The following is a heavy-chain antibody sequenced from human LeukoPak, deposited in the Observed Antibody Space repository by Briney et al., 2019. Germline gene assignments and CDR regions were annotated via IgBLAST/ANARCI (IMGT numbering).Heavy chain of an antibody. V-gene: IGHV3-9*01. CDR3: AEDTIFGVVIGAFDI. Sequence: GRSLRLSCAASGFTFDDYAMHWVRQAPGKGLEWVSGISWNSGSIGYADSVKGRFTISRDNAKNSLYLQMNSLRAEDTALYYCAEDTIFGVVIGAFDIWGQGTMVTVSS. CDR2: ISWNSGSI. D-gene: IGHD3-3*01. J-gene: IGHJ3*02. CDR1: GFTFDDYA.